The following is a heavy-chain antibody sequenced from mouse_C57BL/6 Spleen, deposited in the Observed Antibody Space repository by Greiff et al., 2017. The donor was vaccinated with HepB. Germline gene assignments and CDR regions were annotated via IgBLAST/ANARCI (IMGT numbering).Heavy chain of an antibody. CDR1: GFNIKDYY. CDR3: APISDEAWFAY. V-gene: IGHV14-2*01. CDR2: IDPEDGET. Sequence: EVKLMESGAELVKPGASVKLSCTASGFNIKDYYMHWVKQRTEQGLEWIGRIDPEDGETKYAPKFQGKATITADTSSNTAYLQLSSLTSEDTAVYYCAPISDEAWFAYWGQGTLVTVSA. J-gene: IGHJ3*01.